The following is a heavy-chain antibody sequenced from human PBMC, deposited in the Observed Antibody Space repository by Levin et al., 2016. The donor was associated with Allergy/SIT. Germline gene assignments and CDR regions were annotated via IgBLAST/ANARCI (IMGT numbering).Heavy chain of an antibody. D-gene: IGHD5-18*01. J-gene: IGHJ4*02. CDR1: GFSFSTYG. V-gene: IGHV3-64D*06. CDR2: IGSNGRLI. Sequence: GESLKISCSASGFSFSTYGMHWVRQAPGKGLEFVSAIGSNGRLIYYGDSVKGRFTISRDNSKNTLYLQMTNLRPEDTALYYCVKGGYSYGQLGHWGQGTLVTVSS. CDR3: VKGGYSYGQLGH.